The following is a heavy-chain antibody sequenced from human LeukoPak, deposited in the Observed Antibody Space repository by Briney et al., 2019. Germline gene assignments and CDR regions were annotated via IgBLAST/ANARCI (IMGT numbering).Heavy chain of an antibody. Sequence: SETLSLTCTVSGGSISSYFWSWIRQPPGKGLEWIGNIYYSGSSNYNPSVKSRVTISVDTSKNQFSLKLSSVTAADTAVYYCARDLGVTGSLDYWGQGTLVTVSS. J-gene: IGHJ4*02. CDR3: ARDLGVTGSLDY. V-gene: IGHV4-59*01. CDR2: IYYSGSS. D-gene: IGHD3-3*01. CDR1: GGSISSYF.